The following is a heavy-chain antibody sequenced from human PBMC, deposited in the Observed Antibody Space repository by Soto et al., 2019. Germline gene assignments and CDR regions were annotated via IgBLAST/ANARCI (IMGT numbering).Heavy chain of an antibody. Sequence: QVQLQQWGAGLLKPSETLSLTCAVYGGSFSGYYWSWIRQPPGKGLEWIGEINHSRSTNYNPSLKSRVTISVDTSKNQFSLKLSSVTAADTAVYYCARPAGPNWFDPWGQGTLVTVSS. V-gene: IGHV4-34*01. CDR3: ARPAGPNWFDP. CDR2: INHSRST. CDR1: GGSFSGYY. J-gene: IGHJ5*02.